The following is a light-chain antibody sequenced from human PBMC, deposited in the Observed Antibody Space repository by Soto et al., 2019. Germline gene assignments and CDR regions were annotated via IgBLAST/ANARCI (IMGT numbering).Light chain of an antibody. CDR2: EVS. J-gene: IGLJ1*01. V-gene: IGLV2-14*01. Sequence: QSVLTQPVSVSGSPGQSITISCTGTSSDVGGYNYVSWYQQHPGKAPKLMIYEVSNRPSGVSNRFSGSKSGNTASLTISGLQAEDEADYYCSSYTSSSTLEGVFGTGTKVTVL. CDR1: SSDVGGYNY. CDR3: SSYTSSSTLEGV.